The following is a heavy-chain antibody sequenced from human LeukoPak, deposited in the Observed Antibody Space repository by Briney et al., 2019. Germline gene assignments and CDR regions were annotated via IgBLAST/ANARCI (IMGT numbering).Heavy chain of an antibody. V-gene: IGHV3-21*01. CDR3: ARLPLYSSGWYFYYYYMDV. Sequence: GGSLRLSCAASGFTFSSYSMNWVRQAPGKGLEWVSSISSSSSYIYYADSVKGRFTISRGNAKNSLYLQMNSLRAEDTAVYYCARLPLYSSGWYFYYYYMDVWGKGTTVTVSS. CDR1: GFTFSSYS. D-gene: IGHD6-19*01. J-gene: IGHJ6*03. CDR2: ISSSSSYI.